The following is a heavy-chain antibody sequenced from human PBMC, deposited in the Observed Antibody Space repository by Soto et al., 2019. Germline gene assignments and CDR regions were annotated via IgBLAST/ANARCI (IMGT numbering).Heavy chain of an antibody. J-gene: IGHJ4*02. CDR1: GGSFSGYY. V-gene: IGHV4-34*01. Sequence: NPSETLSLTCAVYGGSFSGYYWSWIRQPPGKGLEWIGEINHSGSTHYNPSLKSRVTISVDTSKNQFSLKLSSVTDAATAVYYCARGPKIVPAAIGVFLDYWGQGTLVTVSS. CDR2: INHSGST. CDR3: ARGPKIVPAAIGVFLDY. D-gene: IGHD2-2*01.